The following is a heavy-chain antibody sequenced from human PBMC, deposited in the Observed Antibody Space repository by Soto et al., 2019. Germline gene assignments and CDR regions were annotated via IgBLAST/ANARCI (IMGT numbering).Heavy chain of an antibody. CDR1: GGSINSRYW. D-gene: IGHD2-15*01. V-gene: IGHV4-59*08. CDR2: IYYSGNT. J-gene: IGHJ4*02. CDR3: ARRWGRSFDY. Sequence: PSETLSLTCAVSGGSINSRYWWSWVRQSPGKGLEWIGYIYYSGNTNYNPSLKSRVTISVDTSKNQFSLKLSSVTAADTAVYYCARRWGRSFDYWGQGTLVTVSS.